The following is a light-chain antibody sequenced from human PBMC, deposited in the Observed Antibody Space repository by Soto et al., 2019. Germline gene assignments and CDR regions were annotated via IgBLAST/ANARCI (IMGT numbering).Light chain of an antibody. CDR3: LHHGSSLWT. V-gene: IGKV3-20*01. CDR2: GAS. J-gene: IGKJ1*01. CDR1: QSVSSSY. Sequence: EIVLTQSAGTLSLSAGERATLSCGASQSVSSSYLAWYQQNPGQAPRPLIYGASSRATGIPDRFSGSGYGTDFTLTISRLETEDFAVYYCLHHGSSLWTFGQGTKVDIK.